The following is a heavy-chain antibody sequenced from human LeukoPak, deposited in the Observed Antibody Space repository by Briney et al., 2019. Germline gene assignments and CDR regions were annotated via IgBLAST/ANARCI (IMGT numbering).Heavy chain of an antibody. D-gene: IGHD3-10*02. V-gene: IGHV3-69-1*02. J-gene: IGHJ6*04. CDR3: AELGITMIGGV. CDR1: GFTFSNAW. Sequence: KSGGSLRLSCAASGFTFSNAWMSWVRQAPGKGLEWVSAISGSGSTIYYADSVKGRFTISRDNAKNSLYLQMNSLRAEDTAVYYCAELGITMIGGVWGKGTTVTISS. CDR2: ISGSGSTI.